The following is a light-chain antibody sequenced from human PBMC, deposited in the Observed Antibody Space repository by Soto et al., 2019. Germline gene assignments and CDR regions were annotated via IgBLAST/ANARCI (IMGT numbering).Light chain of an antibody. Sequence: DIQMTQSPSTLSASVGDRVAITCRASESISRWLAWYKQNPGKAPKLLSYKASSLESGVPSRFRGSGSGTEFTLTINSLKADDFETYYCQQHNSFSITFGQGTRLEIK. CDR2: KAS. CDR3: QQHNSFSIT. J-gene: IGKJ5*01. V-gene: IGKV1-5*03. CDR1: ESISRW.